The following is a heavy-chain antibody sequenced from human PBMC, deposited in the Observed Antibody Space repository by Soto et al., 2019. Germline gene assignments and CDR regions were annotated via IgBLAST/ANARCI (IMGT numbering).Heavy chain of an antibody. CDR1: GFTFSSYA. CDR2: ISYDGSNK. J-gene: IGHJ2*01. V-gene: IGHV3-30-3*01. D-gene: IGHD4-4*01. CDR3: ARPLWRDDYNWGYFDL. Sequence: QVQLVESGGGVVQPGRSLRLSCAASGFTFSSYAMHWVRQVPGKGLEWVAVISYDGSNKYYADSVKGRFTISRDNSKNTLYLQMNSLRAEDTAVYYCARPLWRDDYNWGYFDLWGRGTLVTASS.